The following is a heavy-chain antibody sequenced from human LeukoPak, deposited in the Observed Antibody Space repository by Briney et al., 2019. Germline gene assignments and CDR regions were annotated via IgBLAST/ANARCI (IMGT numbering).Heavy chain of an antibody. CDR1: GLTFTDAW. D-gene: IGHD3-9*01. V-gene: IGHV3-15*01. CDR2: IKRNTDGGTT. J-gene: IGHJ4*02. CDR3: TASDVLTVRGDY. Sequence: GGSLRLSCAASGLTFTDAWMTWVRQARGEGLQWVGRIKRNTDGGTTEYAVPLKGRFTISRDDTRNTVHLQINSLKTEYTAVYYCTASDVLTVRGDYWGQGTLVTVSS.